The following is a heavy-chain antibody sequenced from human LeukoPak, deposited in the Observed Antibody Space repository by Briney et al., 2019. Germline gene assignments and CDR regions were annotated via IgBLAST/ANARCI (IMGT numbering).Heavy chain of an antibody. D-gene: IGHD3-3*01. Sequence: PGGSLRLSCAASGFTFSSYDMNWVRQAPGKGLEWVSHISSSGSMIYYADSVKGRFTISRDNAKKSVDLQMNSLRAEDTALYYCARYSYYDFWSGYMDVWGKGTTVTVSS. V-gene: IGHV3-48*03. CDR3: ARYSYYDFWSGYMDV. CDR2: ISSSGSMI. CDR1: GFTFSSYD. J-gene: IGHJ6*03.